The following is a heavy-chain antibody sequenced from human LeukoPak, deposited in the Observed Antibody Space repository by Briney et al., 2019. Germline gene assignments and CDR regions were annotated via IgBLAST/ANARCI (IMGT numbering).Heavy chain of an antibody. J-gene: IGHJ6*03. CDR1: GYTFSSYY. CDR2: IIPIFGTA. Sequence: GASVKVSCKASGYTFSSYYMYWVRQAPGQGLEWMGGIIPIFGTANYAQKFQGRVTITADESTSTAYMELSSLRSEDTAVYYCAGDGGNSVFPYYYYYYMDVWGKGTTVTVSS. D-gene: IGHD4-23*01. CDR3: AGDGGNSVFPYYYYYYMDV. V-gene: IGHV1-69*13.